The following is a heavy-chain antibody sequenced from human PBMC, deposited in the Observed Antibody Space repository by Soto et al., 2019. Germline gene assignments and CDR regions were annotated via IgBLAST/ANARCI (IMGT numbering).Heavy chain of an antibody. CDR2: IFHTGGT. CDR3: ARTWLAGGTPADAFDI. CDR1: ASSISSAYF. J-gene: IGHJ3*02. V-gene: IGHV4-38-2*01. Sequence: SETLSLTCAVSASSISSAYFWGWIRQPPGKGLEWIATIFHTGGTYYNPSLKSRVTISVDTSNNQFSLRLNSVTAADTALSFCARTWLAGGTPADAFDIWGQGTMVTVSS. D-gene: IGHD2-15*01.